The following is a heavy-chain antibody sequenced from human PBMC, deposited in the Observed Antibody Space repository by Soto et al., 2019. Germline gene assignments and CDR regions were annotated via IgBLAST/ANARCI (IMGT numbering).Heavy chain of an antibody. CDR3: ASEGEVRRTYGNNYYYGMDV. CDR1: GGTFSSYA. D-gene: IGHD1-1*01. Sequence: SVKVSCKASGGTFSSYAISWVRQAPGQGLEWMGGIIPIFGTANYAQKFQGRVTITADESTSTAYMELSSLRSEDTAVYYCASEGEVRRTYGNNYYYGMDVWGQGTTVNVS. J-gene: IGHJ6*01. V-gene: IGHV1-69*13. CDR2: IIPIFGTA.